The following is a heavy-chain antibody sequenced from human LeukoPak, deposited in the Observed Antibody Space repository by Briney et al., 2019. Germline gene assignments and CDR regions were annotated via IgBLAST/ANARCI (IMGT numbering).Heavy chain of an antibody. J-gene: IGHJ4*02. CDR3: ARDRHYGGSYFDY. CDR2: IYSGGST. Sequence: PGGSLRLSCAASGFTVSSNYMSWVRQAPGKGLEWVSVIYSGGSTYYADSVKGRFTISRDNSKNTLYLQMNSLRAEDTAVYYCARDRHYGGSYFDYWGQGTLVTVSS. CDR1: GFTVSSNY. V-gene: IGHV3-66*01. D-gene: IGHD4-23*01.